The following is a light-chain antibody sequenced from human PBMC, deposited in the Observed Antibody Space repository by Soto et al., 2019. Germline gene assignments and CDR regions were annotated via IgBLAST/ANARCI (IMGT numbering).Light chain of an antibody. Sequence: RVMTQSPDTLSVSPGERATLSCRASETVRSNLAWYQQKPGQAPRLLIYAASTRATGIPARFIGNGSGIEFTLTISSLQSEDFAVYYCQQYNNWWTFGQGTKVEIK. CDR3: QQYNNWWT. CDR1: ETVRSN. CDR2: AAS. J-gene: IGKJ1*01. V-gene: IGKV3D-15*01.